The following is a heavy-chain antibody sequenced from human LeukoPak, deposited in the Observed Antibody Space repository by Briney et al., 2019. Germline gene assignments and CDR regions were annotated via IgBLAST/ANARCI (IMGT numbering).Heavy chain of an antibody. J-gene: IGHJ6*03. CDR1: GYTFTGYY. V-gene: IGHV1-2*02. CDR2: INPNSGGT. Sequence: ASVKVSCKASGYTFTGYYMHGVRQAPGQGLEWMGWINPNSGGTNYAQKFQGRVTMTRDTSISTAYMELSRPRSDDTAVYYCARVLSPYYDFWSGYGQPPMNYYYYYMDVWGKGTTVTVSS. D-gene: IGHD3-3*01. CDR3: ARVLSPYYDFWSGYGQPPMNYYYYYMDV.